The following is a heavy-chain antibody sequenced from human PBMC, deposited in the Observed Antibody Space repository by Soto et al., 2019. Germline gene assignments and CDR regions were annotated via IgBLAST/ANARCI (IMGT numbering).Heavy chain of an antibody. V-gene: IGHV4-59*08. J-gene: IGHJ6*03. CDR1: GGSISSYY. CDR2: IYYSGST. D-gene: IGHD3-10*01. CDR3: ARHPTYYYGSGSPYYYYYYMDV. Sequence: SETLSLTCTVSGGSISSYYWSWIRQPPGKGLEWIGYIYYSGSTNYNPSLKSRVTISVDTSKNQFSLKLSSVTAADTAVYYCARHPTYYYGSGSPYYYYYYMDVWGKGTTVTVSS.